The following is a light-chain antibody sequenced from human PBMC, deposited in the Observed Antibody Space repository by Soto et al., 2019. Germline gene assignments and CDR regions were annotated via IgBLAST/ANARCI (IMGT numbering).Light chain of an antibody. Sequence: DIQMTQSPSSLSASVGDSVTITCQASHDISNYLNWYQQKPGKAPKLLIYVASNLETGVPSRFSGSGSGTDFTFTISSLQPEDIATYYCQQYDNLPITFGQGTRLEIK. CDR1: HDISNY. V-gene: IGKV1-33*01. J-gene: IGKJ5*01. CDR2: VAS. CDR3: QQYDNLPIT.